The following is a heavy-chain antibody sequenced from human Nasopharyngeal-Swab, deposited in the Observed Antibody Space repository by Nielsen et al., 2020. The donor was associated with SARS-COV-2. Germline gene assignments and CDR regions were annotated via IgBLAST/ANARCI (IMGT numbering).Heavy chain of an antibody. Sequence: GESLKISCKGSGYSFTSYWIGWVRQVPGKGLEWVGIIYPGDTDTRYSPSFQGQVTISADKSISTAYLQWSSLKASDTAMYYCARLAHVSQFGPWGQGTLVTVSS. CDR2: IYPGDTDT. CDR3: ARLAHVSQFGP. J-gene: IGHJ5*02. CDR1: GYSFTSYW. V-gene: IGHV5-51*01.